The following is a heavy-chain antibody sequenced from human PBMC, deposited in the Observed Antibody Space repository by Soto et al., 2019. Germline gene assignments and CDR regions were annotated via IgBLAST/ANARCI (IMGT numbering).Heavy chain of an antibody. D-gene: IGHD2-8*02. CDR2: INHSGST. Sequence: PSETLSLTCAVYGGSFSGYYWSWIRQPPGKGLEWIGEINHSGSTNYNPSLKSRVTISVDTSKNQFSLKLSSVTAADTAVYYCARHWPFCTGGNCYLDYWGQGTLVTVSS. CDR1: GGSFSGYY. V-gene: IGHV4-34*01. J-gene: IGHJ4*02. CDR3: ARHWPFCTGGNCYLDY.